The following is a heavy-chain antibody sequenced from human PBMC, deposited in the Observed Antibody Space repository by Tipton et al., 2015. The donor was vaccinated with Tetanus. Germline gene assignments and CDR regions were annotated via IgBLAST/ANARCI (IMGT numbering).Heavy chain of an antibody. D-gene: IGHD4-11*01. Sequence: TLSLTCTVFNGSINSADYYWYWIRQSPGKGLELIGHIFDGGSTNYNPSPKSRVTISVDTSQKSFSLNLTSVTAADTAVYYCARAPYYTNQRIRFDPWGQGILVTVSS. CDR1: NGSINSADYY. CDR2: IFDGGST. V-gene: IGHV4-30-4*01. J-gene: IGHJ5*02. CDR3: ARAPYYTNQRIRFDP.